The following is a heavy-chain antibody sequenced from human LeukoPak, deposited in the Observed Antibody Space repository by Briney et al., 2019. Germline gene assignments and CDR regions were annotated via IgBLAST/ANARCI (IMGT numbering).Heavy chain of an antibody. CDR2: IIPIFGTA. J-gene: IGHJ6*02. V-gene: IGHV1-69*13. CDR3: ARVKWFGEYTKRGYYYYGMDV. Sequence: GASVNVSCKASGGTFSSYAISWVRQAPGQGLEWMGGIIPIFGTANYAQKFQGRVTITADESTSTAYMELSSLRSEDTAVYYCARVKWFGEYTKRGYYYYGMDVWGQGTTVTVSS. CDR1: GGTFSSYA. D-gene: IGHD3-10*01.